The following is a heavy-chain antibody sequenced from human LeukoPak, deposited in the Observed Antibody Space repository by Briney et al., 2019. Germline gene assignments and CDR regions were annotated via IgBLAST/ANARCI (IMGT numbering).Heavy chain of an antibody. V-gene: IGHV4-30-4*08. CDR1: GGSISSGDYY. Sequence: SQTLSLTCTVSGGSISSGDYYWSSIRQPPGKGLEWIGYMYYSGSTYYNPSLKSQVTISVDTSKNQFSLKLSSVTAADTAVYYCASLDYGDYGTEYDYWGQGTLVTVSS. J-gene: IGHJ4*02. CDR2: MYYSGST. D-gene: IGHD4-17*01. CDR3: ASLDYGDYGTEYDY.